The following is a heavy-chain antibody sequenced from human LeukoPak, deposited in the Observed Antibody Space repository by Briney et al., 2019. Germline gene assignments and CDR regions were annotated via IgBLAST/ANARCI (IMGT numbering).Heavy chain of an antibody. Sequence: ASVKVSCKASGYTFTSFDIHWVRQTTGQGLEWMGWMNPDSGNTDYAQKFQGRVTITRNTSISTAYMELRSLRSDDTAVYYCARGLRYETYYFDYWGQGTLVTVSS. J-gene: IGHJ4*02. D-gene: IGHD3-16*01. CDR3: ARGLRYETYYFDY. V-gene: IGHV1-8*03. CDR1: GYTFTSFD. CDR2: MNPDSGNT.